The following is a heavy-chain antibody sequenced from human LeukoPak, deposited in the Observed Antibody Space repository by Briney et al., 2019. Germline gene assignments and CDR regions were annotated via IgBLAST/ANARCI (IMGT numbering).Heavy chain of an antibody. D-gene: IGHD5-12*01. J-gene: IGHJ6*02. CDR2: IYNSVRT. CDR1: GGSVSSGSYY. CDR3: VRDLVATIDHYYYGMDV. Sequence: SETLTLTCIVSGGSVSSGSYYWSWIRQPPGKGLEWIGYIYNSVRTNYNPSLKSRVTISVDTSKNQLSLKLSSVTAADTAVYFCVRDLVATIDHYYYGMDVWGQGTTVTVSS. V-gene: IGHV4-61*01.